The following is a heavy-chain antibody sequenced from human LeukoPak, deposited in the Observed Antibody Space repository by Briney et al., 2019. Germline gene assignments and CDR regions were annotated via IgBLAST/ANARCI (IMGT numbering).Heavy chain of an antibody. Sequence: GASVKVSCKASGYTFTGYYMHWVRQAPGQGLEWMGWINPNSGGTNYAQKFQGRVTMTRDTSISTAYMELSRLRSDDTAVYYCARGVKDLYYYYYYMDVWGQGTLVTVSS. CDR1: GYTFTGYY. J-gene: IGHJ6*03. CDR2: INPNSGGT. V-gene: IGHV1-2*02. CDR3: ARGVKDLYYYYYYMDV.